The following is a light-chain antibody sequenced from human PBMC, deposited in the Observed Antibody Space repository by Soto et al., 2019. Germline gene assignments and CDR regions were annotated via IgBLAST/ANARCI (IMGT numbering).Light chain of an antibody. Sequence: DLQMTQAPSSLSAPVGDRVTLTCRASQSISSYLNWYQQKPGKAPKLLIYAASSLQSGVPSRFSGSGSGTDFTLTISSLQPEDFATYYCQQSYSTSWTFGQGTKVEIK. CDR1: QSISSY. CDR3: QQSYSTSWT. V-gene: IGKV1-39*01. CDR2: AAS. J-gene: IGKJ1*01.